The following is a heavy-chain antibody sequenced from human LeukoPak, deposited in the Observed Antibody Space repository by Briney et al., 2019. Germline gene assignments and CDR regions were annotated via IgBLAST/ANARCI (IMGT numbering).Heavy chain of an antibody. Sequence: GGSLRLSCAASGFTFSSYGMNWVRQAPGEGLEWVSSISSSSSYIYYADSVKGRFTISRDNAKNSLYLQMNSLRAEDTAVYYCARGSSSAASNFDYWGQGTLVTVSS. J-gene: IGHJ4*02. CDR1: GFTFSSYG. CDR3: ARGSSSAASNFDY. V-gene: IGHV3-21*03. D-gene: IGHD3-10*01. CDR2: ISSSSSYI.